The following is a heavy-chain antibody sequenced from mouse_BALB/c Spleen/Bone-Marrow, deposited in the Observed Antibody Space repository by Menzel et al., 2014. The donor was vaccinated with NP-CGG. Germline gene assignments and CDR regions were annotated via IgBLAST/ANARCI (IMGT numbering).Heavy chain of an antibody. CDR1: GFTFSSYT. V-gene: IGHV5-12-2*01. CDR2: ISNGGGST. Sequence: VQVAECGGGLVQPGGSLNLSCAASGFTFSSYTVSWVRQTPEKRLEWAAYISNGGGSTYYPETVKGRFTISRDNAKNTRYLQMSSLRSEDTAMYYCARQLGLRWAMGHWGQGTPVTVTS. CDR3: ARQLGLRWAMGH. J-gene: IGHJ4*01. D-gene: IGHD3-1*01.